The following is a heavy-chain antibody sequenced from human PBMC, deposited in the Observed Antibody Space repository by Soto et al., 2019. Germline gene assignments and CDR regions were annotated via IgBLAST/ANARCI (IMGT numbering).Heavy chain of an antibody. Sequence: SPTLSLTCTVSRCSISSLDYYRSWIRQPPGKGLEWIGYIYYSGSTYYNPSLKSRVTISVDTSKNQFSLKLSSVTAADTAVYYCARVPLQYYYYGMDVWGQGTTVTVSS. CDR1: RCSISSLDYY. J-gene: IGHJ6*02. CDR3: ARVPLQYYYYGMDV. V-gene: IGHV4-30-4*01. D-gene: IGHD4-4*01. CDR2: IYYSGST.